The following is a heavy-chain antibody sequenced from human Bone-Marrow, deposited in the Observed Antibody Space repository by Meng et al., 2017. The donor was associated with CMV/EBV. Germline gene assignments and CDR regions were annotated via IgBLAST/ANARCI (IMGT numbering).Heavy chain of an antibody. CDR2: IYYSGST. J-gene: IGHJ4*02. CDR1: GGSISSSSYY. D-gene: IGHD1-1*01. V-gene: IGHV4-39*07. Sequence: SETLSLTCTVSGGSISSSSYYWGWIRQPPGKGLEWIGSIYYSGSTYYNPSLKSRVTISVDTSKNQFSLKLSSVTAADTAVYYCARENDFGIDYWGQGTLVTVSS. CDR3: ARENDFGIDY.